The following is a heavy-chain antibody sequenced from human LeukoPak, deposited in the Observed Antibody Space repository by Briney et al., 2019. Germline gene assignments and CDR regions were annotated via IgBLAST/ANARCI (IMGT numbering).Heavy chain of an antibody. Sequence: ASVKVSCKASGYTFTGYYMHWVRQAPGQGLEWMGWINPNSGGTNYAQKFQGRVTMTRDTSISTAYMELSRLRSDDTAVYYCARVAYCGGDCYLFDYWGQGTLVTVSS. D-gene: IGHD2-21*02. CDR3: ARVAYCGGDCYLFDY. V-gene: IGHV1-2*02. J-gene: IGHJ4*02. CDR2: INPNSGGT. CDR1: GYTFTGYY.